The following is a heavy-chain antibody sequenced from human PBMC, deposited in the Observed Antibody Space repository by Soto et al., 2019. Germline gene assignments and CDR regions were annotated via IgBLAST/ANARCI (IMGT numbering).Heavy chain of an antibody. J-gene: IGHJ4*02. CDR1: GVTFKTYG. D-gene: IGHD6-19*01. Sequence: GGSLRLCCTASGVTFKTYGMTWFGQAPGRGLEWVSAISGSAGTCYATSVKGRFTISRDISENTVYLQMDSLRSEDTAVYYCARESNSGRRDRIDYWGQGTLLTVSS. V-gene: IGHV3-23*01. CDR2: ISGSAGT. CDR3: ARESNSGRRDRIDY.